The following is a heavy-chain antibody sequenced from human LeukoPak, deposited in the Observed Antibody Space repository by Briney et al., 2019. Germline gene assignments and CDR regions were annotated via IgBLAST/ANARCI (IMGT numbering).Heavy chain of an antibody. CDR1: GYSFTSYW. Sequence: GESLKISCKGSGYSFTSYWIGWVRQMPGKGLEWMGIIYPGDSDTRYSPSFHGQVTISADKSISTAYLQWSSPKASDTAMYYCVRDGYNRFNYYFDYWGQGTLVTVSS. CDR3: VRDGYNRFNYYFDY. D-gene: IGHD5-24*01. V-gene: IGHV5-51*01. J-gene: IGHJ4*02. CDR2: IYPGDSDT.